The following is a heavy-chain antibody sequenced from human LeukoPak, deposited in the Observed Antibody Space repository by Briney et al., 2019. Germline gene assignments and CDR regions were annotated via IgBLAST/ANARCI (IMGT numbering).Heavy chain of an antibody. CDR1: GYTFTTYA. J-gene: IGHJ4*02. V-gene: IGHV1-69*04. CDR3: ARVDGYNWDHGY. D-gene: IGHD5-24*01. CDR2: IIPILGIA. Sequence: VASVKVSCKASGYTFTTYAMHWVRQAPGQGLEWMGRIIPILGIANYAQKFQGRVTITADKSTSTAYMELSSLRSEDTAVYYCARVDGYNWDHGYWGQGTLVTVSS.